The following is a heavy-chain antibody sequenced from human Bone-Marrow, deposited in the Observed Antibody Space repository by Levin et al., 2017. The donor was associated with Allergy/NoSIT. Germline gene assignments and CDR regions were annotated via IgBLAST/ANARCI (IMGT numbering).Heavy chain of an antibody. D-gene: IGHD2-2*01. Sequence: PGGSLRLSCAASGFTLSDYWMNWVRQAPGKGLEWVANIKQDGSEKDYVDSVKGRFTISRDNAKNSLYLQMNSLRAEDTAVYYCARDPRRGYCSSSSCQGGDNWFDPWGQGTLVTVSS. CDR1: GFTLSDYW. J-gene: IGHJ5*02. CDR2: IKQDGSEK. V-gene: IGHV3-7*01. CDR3: ARDPRRGYCSSSSCQGGDNWFDP.